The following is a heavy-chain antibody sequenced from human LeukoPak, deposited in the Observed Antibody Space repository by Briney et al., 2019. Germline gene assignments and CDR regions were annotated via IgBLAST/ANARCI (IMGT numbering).Heavy chain of an antibody. V-gene: IGHV3-7*04. CDR2: IKPDGSDE. CDR1: GFTFSSYW. CDR3: ARENFQY. J-gene: IGHJ4*02. Sequence: GGSLRLSCAASGFTFSSYWMNWVRQAPGKGLEWVANIKPDGSDEYYVDSVKGRFTISRDNAENSLYLQMNSLRAGDTAVYYCARENFQYWAQGTLVTVSS.